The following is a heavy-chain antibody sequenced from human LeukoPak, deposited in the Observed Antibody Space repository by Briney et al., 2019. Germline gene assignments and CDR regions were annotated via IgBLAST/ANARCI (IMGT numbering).Heavy chain of an antibody. CDR3: ARSVEGYCSGGSCYSYYYYMDV. Sequence: SETLSLTCTVYGGSFSGYYWSWIRQPPGKGLEWIGYIYYSGSTNYNPSLKSRVTISVDTSKNQFSLKLSSVTAADTAVYYCARSVEGYCSGGSCYSYYYYMDVWGKGTTVTVSS. D-gene: IGHD2-15*01. CDR2: IYYSGST. V-gene: IGHV4-59*01. J-gene: IGHJ6*03. CDR1: GGSFSGYY.